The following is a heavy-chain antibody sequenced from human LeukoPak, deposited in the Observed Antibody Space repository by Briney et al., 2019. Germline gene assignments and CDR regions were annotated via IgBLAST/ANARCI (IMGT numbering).Heavy chain of an antibody. CDR2: INPNSGGT. Sequence: ASVKVSCKASGYTFTGYYMHWVRQAPGQGLEWMGWINPNSGGTNYAQKFQGRVTMTRDTSISTAYMELSRLRSDDTAVYYCARDRVVRGVTPVIHGMDVWGQGTTVTVSS. J-gene: IGHJ6*02. CDR3: ARDRVVRGVTPVIHGMDV. V-gene: IGHV1-2*02. D-gene: IGHD3-10*01. CDR1: GYTFTGYY.